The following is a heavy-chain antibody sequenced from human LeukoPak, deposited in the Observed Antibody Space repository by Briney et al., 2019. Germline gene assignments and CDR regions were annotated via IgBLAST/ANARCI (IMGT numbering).Heavy chain of an antibody. V-gene: IGHV4-39*07. CDR2: INHSGST. Sequence: SETLSLTCTVSGGSISSSGYYWSWIRQPPGKGLEWIGEINHSGSTNYNPSPKSRVTISVDTSKNQFSLKLSSVTAADTAVYYCARGRGAVNRYYYYYMDVWGKGTTVTVSS. CDR1: GGSISSSGYY. D-gene: IGHD3-10*01. CDR3: ARGRGAVNRYYYYYMDV. J-gene: IGHJ6*03.